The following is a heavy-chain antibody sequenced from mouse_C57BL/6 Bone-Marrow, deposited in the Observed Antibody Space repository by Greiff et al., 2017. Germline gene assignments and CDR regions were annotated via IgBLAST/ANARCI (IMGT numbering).Heavy chain of an antibody. Sequence: EVKLVESGGDLVKPGGSLKLSCAASGFTFSSYGMSWVRQTPDKRLEWVATISSGGSYTYYPDSVKGRFTISRDNAKNTLYLQMSSLKSEDTAMYYCARHRWLLGYWGQGTTLTVSS. CDR2: ISSGGSYT. D-gene: IGHD2-3*01. J-gene: IGHJ2*01. CDR1: GFTFSSYG. V-gene: IGHV5-6*01. CDR3: ARHRWLLGY.